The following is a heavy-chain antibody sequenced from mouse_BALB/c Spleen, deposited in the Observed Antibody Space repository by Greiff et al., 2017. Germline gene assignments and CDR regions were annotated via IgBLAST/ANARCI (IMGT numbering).Heavy chain of an antibody. CDR2: ISSGGST. V-gene: IGHV5-6-5*01. J-gene: IGHJ3*01. CDR3: ARGGDYRYDGRPFAY. CDR1: GFTFSSYA. D-gene: IGHD2-14*01. Sequence: DVMLVESGGGLVKPGGSLKLSCAASGFTFSSYAMSWVRQTPEKRLEWVASISSGGSTYYPDSVKGRFTISRDNARNILYLQMSSLRSEDTAMYYCARGGDYRYDGRPFAYWGQGTLVTVSA.